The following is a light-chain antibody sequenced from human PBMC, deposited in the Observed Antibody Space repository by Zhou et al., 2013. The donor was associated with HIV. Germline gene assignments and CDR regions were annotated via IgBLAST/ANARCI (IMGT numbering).Light chain of an antibody. J-gene: IGKJ2*01. Sequence: DIQMTQSPSSLSPSLGDRVTITCRASQSISSYLIWYQQKPGKAPKLLIYAASSLQSGVPSRFSGSGSGTDFTLTISSLQPEDFATYYCQQSYNTPYTFGQGTKLDIK. CDR2: AAS. V-gene: IGKV1-39*01. CDR3: QQSYNTPYT. CDR1: QSISSY.